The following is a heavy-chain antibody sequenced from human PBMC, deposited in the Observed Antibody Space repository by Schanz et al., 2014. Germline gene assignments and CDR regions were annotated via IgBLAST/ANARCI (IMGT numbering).Heavy chain of an antibody. CDR1: GFIFSNYG. D-gene: IGHD5-18*01. CDR3: AKDAENTAMITDYFDY. Sequence: ERLVESGGGVVQPGRSLRLSCAASGFIFSNYGMHWVRQAPGKGLEWVSYVSRSTPDIYYADSVKGRFTMSRDNAKNSVFLQMNSLRAEDTAVYYCAKDAENTAMITDYFDYWGQGTLVTVSS. J-gene: IGHJ4*02. CDR2: VSRSTPDI. V-gene: IGHV3-48*01.